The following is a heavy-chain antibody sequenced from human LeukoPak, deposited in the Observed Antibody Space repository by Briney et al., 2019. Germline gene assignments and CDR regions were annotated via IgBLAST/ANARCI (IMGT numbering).Heavy chain of an antibody. CDR1: GFTFSSYS. CDR2: ISSSSSYI. Sequence: PGGSLRLSCAASGFTFSSYSMNWVRQAPGKGLEWVSSISSSSSYIYYADSVKGRFTISRDNAKNSLYLQMNSLRAEDTAVYYCARENLLSGSYYYYYYMDVWGKGTTVTVSS. J-gene: IGHJ6*03. CDR3: ARENLLSGSYYYYYYMDV. V-gene: IGHV3-21*01. D-gene: IGHD1-26*01.